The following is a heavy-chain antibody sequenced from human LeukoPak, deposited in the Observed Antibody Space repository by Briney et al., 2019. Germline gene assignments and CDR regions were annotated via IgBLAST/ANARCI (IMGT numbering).Heavy chain of an antibody. V-gene: IGHV3-9*01. CDR3: ARQTRREQWLVDY. Sequence: GGSLRLSCAASGFTFDDYAMHWVRQAPGKGLEWVSGISWNSGSIGYADSVKGRFTISRDNAKNSLYLQMNSLRSDDTAVYYCARQTRREQWLVDYWGQGTLVTVSS. CDR2: ISWNSGSI. J-gene: IGHJ4*02. D-gene: IGHD6-19*01. CDR1: GFTFDDYA.